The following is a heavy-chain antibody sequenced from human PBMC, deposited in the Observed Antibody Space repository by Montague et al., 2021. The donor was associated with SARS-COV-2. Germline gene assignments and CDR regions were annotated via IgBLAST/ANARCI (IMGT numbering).Heavy chain of an antibody. CDR3: ARGQKTCFMASCVYDFDI. CDR1: AESISSHY. D-gene: IGHD2-2*01. J-gene: IGHJ4*02. Sequence: SETLSLTCTVSAESISSHYWSWIRQPPGKALEWIGYVYYTGSTNYNPSLKSRVTMSVDTPKNQFSLRLRSLTAADTAVYYCARGQKTCFMASCVYDFDIWGQGALVTVSS. CDR2: VYYTGST. V-gene: IGHV4-59*11.